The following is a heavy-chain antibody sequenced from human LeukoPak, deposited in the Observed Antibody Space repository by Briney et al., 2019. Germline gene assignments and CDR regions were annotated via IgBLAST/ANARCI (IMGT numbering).Heavy chain of an antibody. CDR1: GGSFSSYA. D-gene: IGHD4-23*01. CDR2: IITIFGQA. CDR3: ARGWLAETTVVTPYNY. J-gene: IGHJ4*02. Sequence: SVKVSCKASGGSFSSYAINWVRQAPGQGLEWLGGIITIFGQANYARKFQDRVAITAVESMSTVYMELSSLRSEDTAVYYCARGWLAETTVVTPYNYWGQGTLVTVSS. V-gene: IGHV1-69*13.